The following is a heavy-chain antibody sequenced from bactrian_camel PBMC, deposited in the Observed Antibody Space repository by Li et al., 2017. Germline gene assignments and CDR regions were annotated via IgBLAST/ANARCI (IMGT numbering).Heavy chain of an antibody. CDR3: VADAFLVCSDYDLSPLTNFSY. CDR1: GFTLSSYY. CDR2: IYSDGSKT. J-gene: IGHJ6*01. Sequence: HVQLVESGGGSVQVGGSLRLSCAASGFTLSSYYMSWVRQARGKGLEWMCSIYSDGSKTIYADSVKGRFTISRDNAKNTVYLQMNSLKPEDTAMYYCVADAFLVCSDYDLSPLTNFSYWGQGTQVTVS. V-gene: IGHV3-2*01. D-gene: IGHD4*01.